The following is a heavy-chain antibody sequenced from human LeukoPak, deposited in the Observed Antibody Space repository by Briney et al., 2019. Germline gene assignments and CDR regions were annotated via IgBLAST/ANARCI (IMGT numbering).Heavy chain of an antibody. Sequence: TGGSLRLSCAASGFTFSSYAMSWVRQAPGKGLEWVSTISGSGGSTYYADSVKGRFTISRDNSKNTLYLQMNSLRAEDTAVYYCAKDRMHAIHDYAPDYWGQGTLVTVSS. CDR3: AKDRMHAIHDYAPDY. D-gene: IGHD4-17*01. V-gene: IGHV3-23*01. J-gene: IGHJ4*02. CDR1: GFTFSSYA. CDR2: ISGSGGST.